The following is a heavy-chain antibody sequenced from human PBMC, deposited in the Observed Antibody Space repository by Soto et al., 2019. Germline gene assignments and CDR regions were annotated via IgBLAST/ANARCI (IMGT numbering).Heavy chain of an antibody. Sequence: GASVKVSCKASGYTFTSYGISWVRQAPGQGLEWMGWISAYNGNTNYAQKLQGRVTMTTDTSTSTAYMELRSLRSDDTAVYYCARDYDILTGYSLRTWAIDIWGQGTIVT. V-gene: IGHV1-18*01. D-gene: IGHD3-9*01. CDR3: ARDYDILTGYSLRTWAIDI. CDR1: GYTFTSYG. CDR2: ISAYNGNT. J-gene: IGHJ3*02.